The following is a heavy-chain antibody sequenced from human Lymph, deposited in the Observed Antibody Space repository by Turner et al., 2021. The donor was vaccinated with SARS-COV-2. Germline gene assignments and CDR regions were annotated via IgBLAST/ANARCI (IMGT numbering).Heavy chain of an antibody. CDR3: ARDLQLYGMDV. D-gene: IGHD1-1*01. Sequence: EVQLVETGGGLIQPGGSLRLSCAASGFIVSSNYMNLVRQAPGKGLEWVSLIYSGGSTYYADSVKGRFTISRDNSKNTLYLQMNSLRAEDTAVYYCARDLQLYGMDVWGQGTTVTVSS. CDR1: GFIVSSNY. V-gene: IGHV3-53*02. CDR2: IYSGGST. J-gene: IGHJ6*02.